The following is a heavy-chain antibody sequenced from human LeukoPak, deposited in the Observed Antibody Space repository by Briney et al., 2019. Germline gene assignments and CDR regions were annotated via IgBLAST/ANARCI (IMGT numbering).Heavy chain of an antibody. CDR1: GDSINSLD. Sequence: GTLSLTCTVSGDSINSLDLWSWVRQAPGKGLEWVSVIYSGGSTYYADSVKGRFTISRDNSKNTLYLQMNSLRAEDTAVYYCARGNPSRHWGQGTLVTVSS. D-gene: IGHD5/OR15-5a*01. V-gene: IGHV3-53*01. CDR2: IYSGGST. CDR3: ARGNPSRH. J-gene: IGHJ4*02.